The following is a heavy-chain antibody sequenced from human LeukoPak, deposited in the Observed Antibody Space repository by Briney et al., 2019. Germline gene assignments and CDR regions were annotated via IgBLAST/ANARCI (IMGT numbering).Heavy chain of an antibody. CDR3: ARVPVGNYYYTTGYFDL. J-gene: IGHJ2*01. CDR1: GDSINSGNSY. CDR2: ISFSASV. Sequence: TLSLTCTVSGDSINSGNSYWAWIRQHPEKGLGWIGYISFSASVYYNPPLKSRLTMSVDTSKNQFSLKLNSVTAADTAVYYCARVPVGNYYYTTGYFDLWGRGTLVTVSS. D-gene: IGHD3-22*01. V-gene: IGHV4-31*03.